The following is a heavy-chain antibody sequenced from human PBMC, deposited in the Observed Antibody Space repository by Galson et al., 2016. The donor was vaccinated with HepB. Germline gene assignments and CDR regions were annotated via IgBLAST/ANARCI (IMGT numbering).Heavy chain of an antibody. V-gene: IGHV4-59*01. J-gene: IGHJ5*02. CDR3: ARVGWSRFLDR. Sequence: ETLSLTCTVSGGSLNDYYWTWIRQPPGKGLEWIAYIYYSGSNSYNSSLKSRATIAIDTSRNQFSLKLNSVTAADTAMYFCARVGWSRFLDRWGQGTLVTVSS. D-gene: IGHD3-3*01. CDR1: GGSLNDYY. CDR2: IYYSGSN.